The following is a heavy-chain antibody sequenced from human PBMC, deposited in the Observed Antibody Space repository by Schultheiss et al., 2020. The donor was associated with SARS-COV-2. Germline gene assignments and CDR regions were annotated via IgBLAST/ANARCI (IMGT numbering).Heavy chain of an antibody. CDR3: AKSYCNSSSCLSFYYMDV. CDR2: ISYDGSNK. J-gene: IGHJ6*03. V-gene: IGHV3-30-3*01. CDR1: GFTFSSYA. Sequence: GGSLRLSCAASGFTFSSYAMHWVRQAPGKGLEWVAVISYDGSNKYYADSVKGRFTISSDNSKNTLYLQMNSLRAEDTAVYYCAKSYCNSSSCLSFYYMDVWGKGTTVTVSS. D-gene: IGHD2-2*01.